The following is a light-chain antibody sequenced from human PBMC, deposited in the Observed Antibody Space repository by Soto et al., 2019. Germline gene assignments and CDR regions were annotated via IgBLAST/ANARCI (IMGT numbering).Light chain of an antibody. V-gene: IGLV2-14*01. CDR1: SSDVGGYNY. CDR2: DVS. J-gene: IGLJ1*01. Sequence: QSALTQSASVSGSPGQSITISCTGTSSDVGGYNYVSWYQQHPGKAPKLMIYDVSNRPSGVSNRFSGSKSGNTASLTTSGLQAEDEADYYCSSYTSSSTPYVFGTGTKLTVL. CDR3: SSYTSSSTPYV.